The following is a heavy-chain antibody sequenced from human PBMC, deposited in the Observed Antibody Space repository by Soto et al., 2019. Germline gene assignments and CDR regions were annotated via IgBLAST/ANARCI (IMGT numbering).Heavy chain of an antibody. V-gene: IGHV3-30*18. J-gene: IGHJ4*02. D-gene: IGHD3-10*01. CDR2: ISYDGSNK. Sequence: QVQLVESGGGVVQPGRSLRLSCAASGFTFSSYGMHWVRQAPGTGLEWVAVISYDGSNKYYADSVKGRFTISRDNSKNTLYLQMNSLRAEDTAVYYRAKDAMVRGVMLFDYWGQGTLVTFSS. CDR3: AKDAMVRGVMLFDY. CDR1: GFTFSSYG.